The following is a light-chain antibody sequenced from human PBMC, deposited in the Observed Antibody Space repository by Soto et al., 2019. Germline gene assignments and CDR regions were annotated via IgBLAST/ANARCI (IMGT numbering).Light chain of an antibody. Sequence: SYELTQPPSVSVAPGQTASITCGGNNIGGKSVHWYQQRPGQAPVVVVYDDSDRPSGIPERFSGSNSGNMATLTINRVEAGDEADYYCQVWDSNSDHWVFGGGTKVTVL. J-gene: IGLJ3*02. CDR3: QVWDSNSDHWV. V-gene: IGLV3-21*02. CDR2: DDS. CDR1: NIGGKS.